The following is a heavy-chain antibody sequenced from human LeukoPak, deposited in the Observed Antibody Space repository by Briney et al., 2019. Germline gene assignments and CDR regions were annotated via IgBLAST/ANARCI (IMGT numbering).Heavy chain of an antibody. CDR3: ANAPGMIVASNDY. J-gene: IGHJ4*02. Sequence: PGGSLRLSCAASGFTFSSYAMSWVRQAPGKGLEWVSAISGSGGSTYYADSVKGRFTISRDNSKNTLYLQMNSLRAEDTAVYYCANAPGMIVASNDYWGQGTLVTVSS. D-gene: IGHD3-22*01. CDR2: ISGSGGST. V-gene: IGHV3-23*01. CDR1: GFTFSSYA.